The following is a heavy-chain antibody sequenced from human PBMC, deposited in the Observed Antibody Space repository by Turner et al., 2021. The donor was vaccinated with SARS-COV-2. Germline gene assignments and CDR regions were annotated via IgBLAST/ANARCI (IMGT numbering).Heavy chain of an antibody. CDR3: ARGRAAAAGHFDY. CDR2: ISYSGGT. Sequence: QVQLQESGPGLVKPSQTLSLTCTVSGGSLTSGGYFWSWIRQYPGKALEWIGYISYSGGTHYNPSLRSRVIISSDTSKNQFSLKLSSVTAADTAVYYCARGRAAAAGHFDYWGQGTLVTVSS. V-gene: IGHV4-31*03. J-gene: IGHJ4*02. D-gene: IGHD6-13*01. CDR1: GGSLTSGGYF.